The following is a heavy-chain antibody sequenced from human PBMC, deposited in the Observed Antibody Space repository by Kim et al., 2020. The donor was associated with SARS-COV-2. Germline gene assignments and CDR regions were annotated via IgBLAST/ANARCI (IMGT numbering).Heavy chain of an antibody. Sequence: VKGRFTISRDTAKNSLYLQLNNLRAEDTALYHCARVAVYSSSWYPNWFDPWGQGTLVTVSS. CDR3: ARVAVYSSSWYPNWFDP. J-gene: IGHJ5*02. D-gene: IGHD6-13*01. V-gene: IGHV3-20*01.